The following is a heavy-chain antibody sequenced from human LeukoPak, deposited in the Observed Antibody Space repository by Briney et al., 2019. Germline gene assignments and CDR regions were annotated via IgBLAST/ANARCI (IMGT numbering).Heavy chain of an antibody. CDR2: IYHSGST. CDR1: GGSISSYY. D-gene: IGHD3-22*01. J-gene: IGHJ4*02. CDR3: AREGMIVGFDY. V-gene: IGHV4-59*01. Sequence: SETLSLTCTVSGGSISSYYWSWIRQPPGKGLEWIGYIYHSGSTYYNPSLKSRVTISVDTSRNQFSLKLSSVTAADTAVYYCAREGMIVGFDYWGQGTLVTVSS.